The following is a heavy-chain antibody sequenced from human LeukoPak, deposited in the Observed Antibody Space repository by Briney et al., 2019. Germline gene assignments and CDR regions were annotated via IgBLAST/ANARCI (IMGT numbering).Heavy chain of an antibody. D-gene: IGHD2-15*01. J-gene: IGHJ4*02. CDR3: ARRRSGPDYFDY. CDR1: GGSIRSSYYY. Sequence: SETLSLTCTVSGGSIRSSYYYWGWIRQPPGKGLEWIGSIYYSGSTYYNPSLKSRVTVSVDTSKNQFSLKLGSVTAADTAVYYCARRRSGPDYFDYWGQGSLVTVSS. V-gene: IGHV4-39*01. CDR2: IYYSGST.